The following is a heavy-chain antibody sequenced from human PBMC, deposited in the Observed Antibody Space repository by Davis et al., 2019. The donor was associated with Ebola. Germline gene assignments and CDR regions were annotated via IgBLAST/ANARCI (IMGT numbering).Heavy chain of an antibody. Sequence: SETLSLTCTVSGGSISSYYWSWNRQPPGKGLEWIGYIYYSGRTNYNPSLKSRVTISVDTSKNQFSLKLSSVTAADTAVYYCARRGRASGMDDWRQGTTVTVSS. CDR3: ARRGRASGMDD. CDR2: IYYSGRT. J-gene: IGHJ6*02. V-gene: IGHV4-59*08. CDR1: GGSISSYY.